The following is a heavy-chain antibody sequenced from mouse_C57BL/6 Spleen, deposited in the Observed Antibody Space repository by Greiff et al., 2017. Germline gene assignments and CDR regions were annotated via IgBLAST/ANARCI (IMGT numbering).Heavy chain of an antibody. CDR1: GFNIKDDY. V-gene: IGHV14-4*01. CDR2: IDPENGDT. Sequence: SGAELVRPGASVKLSCTASGFNIKDDYMHWVKQRPEQGLEWIGWIDPENGDTEYASKFQGKATITADTSSNTAYLQLSSLTSEDTAVYYCTPYSSVTAYAMDYWGQGTSVTVSS. CDR3: TPYSSVTAYAMDY. D-gene: IGHD3-2*02. J-gene: IGHJ4*01.